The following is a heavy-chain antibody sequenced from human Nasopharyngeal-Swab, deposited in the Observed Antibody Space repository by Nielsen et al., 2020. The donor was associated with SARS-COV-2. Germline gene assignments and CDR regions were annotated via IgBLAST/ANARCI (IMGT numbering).Heavy chain of an antibody. CDR3: AKDPIAPTTVTTAHYGMDV. Sequence: GESLKISCAASGFTFSSYSMNWVRQAPGKGLEWVSVIYSGGSTYYADSVKGRFTISRDNSKNTLYLQMNSLRAEDTAVYYCAKDPIAPTTVTTAHYGMDVWGQGTTVTVSS. J-gene: IGHJ6*02. CDR2: IYSGGST. V-gene: IGHV3-53*01. D-gene: IGHD4-17*01. CDR1: GFTFSSYS.